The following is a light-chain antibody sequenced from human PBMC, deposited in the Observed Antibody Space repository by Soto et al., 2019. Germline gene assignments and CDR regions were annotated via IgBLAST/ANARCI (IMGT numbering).Light chain of an antibody. V-gene: IGKV3-20*01. CDR2: STS. CDR3: QQYGDSPWT. CDR1: QSVSSNF. Sequence: EIVLTQSPATLSLSPGERATLSCRASQSVSSNFLAWYQQTPGQAPRLLIYSTSIRATGIPDRFSGSGSGRDFTLTISRLEPEDFTVYHCQQYGDSPWTFGQGTKVDIK. J-gene: IGKJ1*01.